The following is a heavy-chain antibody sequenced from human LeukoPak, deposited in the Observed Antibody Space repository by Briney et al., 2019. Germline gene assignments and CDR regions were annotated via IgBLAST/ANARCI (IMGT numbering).Heavy chain of an antibody. CDR1: GGSISSPSSY. CDR3: ARDVGATPGYFDY. CDR2: FYYSGST. Sequence: SETLSLTCTISGGSISSPSSYRGWIRQPPGKGLEWIGSFYYSGSTYYNPSLKSRVTISVDTSKNQLSLKLSSVTAADTAVYYCARDVGATPGYFDYWGQGTLVTVSS. V-gene: IGHV4-39*07. J-gene: IGHJ4*02. D-gene: IGHD1-26*01.